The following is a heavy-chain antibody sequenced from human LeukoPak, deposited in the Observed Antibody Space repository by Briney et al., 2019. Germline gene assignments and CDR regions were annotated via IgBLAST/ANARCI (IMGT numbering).Heavy chain of an antibody. V-gene: IGHV1-69*05. D-gene: IGHD2-2*01. CDR2: IISIFGTA. J-gene: IGHJ4*02. CDR3: ARDHHPYCSSTSCYSLPSY. CDR1: GYTFTSYA. Sequence: SVTVSCKASGYTFTSYAISWVRQAPGQGLEWMGGIISIFGTANYAQKFQGRVTITTDESTSTAYMELRSLRSEDTAVYYCARDHHPYCSSTSCYSLPSYWGQGTLVTVSS.